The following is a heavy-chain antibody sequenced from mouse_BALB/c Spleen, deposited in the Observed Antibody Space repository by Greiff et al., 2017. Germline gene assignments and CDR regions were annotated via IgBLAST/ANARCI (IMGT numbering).Heavy chain of an antibody. CDR2: ISTYYGDA. D-gene: IGHD2-10*02. V-gene: IGHV1S137*01. Sequence: VQLQQSGAELVRPGVSVKISCKGSGYTFTDYAMHWVKQSHAKSLEWIGVISTYYGDASYNQKFKGKATMTVDKSSSTAYMELARLTSEDSAIYYCARGGGYGNYGYFDVWGAGTTVTVSS. J-gene: IGHJ1*01. CDR3: ARGGGYGNYGYFDV. CDR1: GYTFTDYA.